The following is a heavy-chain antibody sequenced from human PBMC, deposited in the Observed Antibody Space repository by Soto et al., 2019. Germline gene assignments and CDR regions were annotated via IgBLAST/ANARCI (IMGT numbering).Heavy chain of an antibody. D-gene: IGHD3-22*01. CDR1: GFSLSTSGMC. Sequence: SGPTLVNPTQTLTLTCTFSGFSLSTSGMCVNWIRQPPGKALEWLARIDWDDDKYYNTSLKTRLTISKDTSKNQVVLTMTNMDPVDTATYYCARCVPGSRLNYFDYWGQGTLVTVSS. CDR3: ARCVPGSRLNYFDY. CDR2: IDWDDDK. J-gene: IGHJ4*02. V-gene: IGHV2-70*11.